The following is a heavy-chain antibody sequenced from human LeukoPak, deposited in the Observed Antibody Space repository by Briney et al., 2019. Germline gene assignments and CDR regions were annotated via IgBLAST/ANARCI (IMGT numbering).Heavy chain of an antibody. D-gene: IGHD3-10*01. CDR3: ARVIPRFRGFSTEYYFDY. V-gene: IGHV1-2*02. CDR2: INPNSGGT. J-gene: IGHJ4*02. CDR1: GYTFTGYY. Sequence: ASVKVSCKASGYTFTGYYMHWVRQAPGQGLEWMGWINPNSGGTNYAQKFQGRVTMTRDTSISTAYMELSRLRSDDTAVYYCARVIPRFRGFSTEYYFDYWGQGTLVTVSS.